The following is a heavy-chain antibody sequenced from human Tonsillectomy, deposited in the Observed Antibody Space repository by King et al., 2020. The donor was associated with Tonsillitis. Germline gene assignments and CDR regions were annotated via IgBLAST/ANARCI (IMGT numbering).Heavy chain of an antibody. V-gene: IGHV4-39*01. D-gene: IGHD4-17*01. CDR2: FYYIGNT. CDR1: GGSISSSPYY. Sequence: LQLQESGPGLVKPSETLSLTCAVSGGSISSSPYYWGWIRQPPGKGLEWIGSFYYIGNTYYNPSLKSRVTISVDTSKNQFSLSLTSVTAADTAVYYCARDYGLNWGQGTLVTVSS. CDR3: ARDYGLN. J-gene: IGHJ4*02.